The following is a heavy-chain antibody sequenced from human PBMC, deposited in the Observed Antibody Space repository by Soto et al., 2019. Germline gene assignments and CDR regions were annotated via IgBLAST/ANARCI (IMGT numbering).Heavy chain of an antibody. Sequence: GGSLRLSCAASGFTFSNYAMNWVRQAPGKGLEWVSSIGGTGETTYFGGSVKGRFTISRDNAKNTLYLQMNSLRPDDTAVYYCARDPGTYYGPNWFDPWGQGTLVTVSS. CDR3: ARDPGTYYGPNWFDP. CDR1: GFTFSNYA. J-gene: IGHJ5*02. D-gene: IGHD3-10*01. V-gene: IGHV3-23*01. CDR2: IGGTGETT.